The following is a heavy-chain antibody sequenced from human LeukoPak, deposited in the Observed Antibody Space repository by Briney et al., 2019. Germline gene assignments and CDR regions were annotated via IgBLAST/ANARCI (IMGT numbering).Heavy chain of an antibody. J-gene: IGHJ4*02. V-gene: IGHV1-18*01. D-gene: IGHD5-12*01. CDR1: GYTFTSYG. CDR3: ATGTSLGYSGYETDY. CDR2: ISAYNGNT. Sequence: ASVKVSCKASGYTFTSYGISWVRQAPGQGLEWMGWISAYNGNTNYAQKLQGRVTMTTDTSTSTAYMELRSLRSDDTAVYYCATGTSLGYSGYETDYWGQGTLVTVSS.